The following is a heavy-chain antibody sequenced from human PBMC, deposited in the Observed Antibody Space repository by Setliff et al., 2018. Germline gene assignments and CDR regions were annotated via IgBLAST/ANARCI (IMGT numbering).Heavy chain of an antibody. D-gene: IGHD6-25*01. Sequence: SGPTLVNPTPTLTLTNTFSGPSLNTSGMRVSWIRQPPGKALEWLARIDWHDDKFYSTSLRTRLTISKDTSKNHVVLTMTNMDPVDTATYYCARTRAGDYSRGYEWGWFDPWGQGILVTVSS. CDR1: GPSLNTSGMR. J-gene: IGHJ5*02. V-gene: IGHV2-70*04. CDR2: IDWHDDK. CDR3: ARTRAGDYSRGYEWGWFDP.